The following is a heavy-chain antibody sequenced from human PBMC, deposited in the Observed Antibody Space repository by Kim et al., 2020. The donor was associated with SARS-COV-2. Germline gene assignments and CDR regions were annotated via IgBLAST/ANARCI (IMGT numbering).Heavy chain of an antibody. CDR1: GGSFSGYY. J-gene: IGHJ4*02. D-gene: IGHD3-22*01. CDR2: INHSGST. CDR3: AREGPPSGYYDSSGYLHY. V-gene: IGHV4-34*01. Sequence: SETLSLTCAVYGGSFSGYYWSWIRQPPGKGLEWIGEINHSGSTNYNPSLKSRVTISVDTSKNQFSLKLSSVTAADTAVYYCAREGPPSGYYDSSGYLHYWGQGTLVTVSS.